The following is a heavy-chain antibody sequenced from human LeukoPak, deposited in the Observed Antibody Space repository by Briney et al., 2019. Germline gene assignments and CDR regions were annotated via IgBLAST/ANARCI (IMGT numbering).Heavy chain of an antibody. CDR1: GYTFTSYD. Sequence: GASVKVSCKASGYTFTSYDINWVRQAPGQGLEWMGWMNPNSGNTGYARKFQGRVTMTRNTSISTAYMELSSLRSEDTAVYYCARVAPNSIRRPWGQGTLVTVSS. V-gene: IGHV1-8*01. D-gene: IGHD3-3*02. CDR3: ARVAPNSIRRP. CDR2: MNPNSGNT. J-gene: IGHJ5*02.